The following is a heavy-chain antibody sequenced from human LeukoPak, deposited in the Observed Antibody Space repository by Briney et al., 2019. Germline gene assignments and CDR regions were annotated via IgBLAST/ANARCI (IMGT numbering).Heavy chain of an antibody. CDR3: ARTRSSTWHLLHY. D-gene: IGHD6-13*01. CDR1: GGSISTSY. J-gene: IGHJ4*02. Sequence: SETLSLTCTVSGGSISTSYWNWVRQPPGKGLEWIGYILYSGSTNYNPSLESRVTISVDTSKNQFSLKLTSVTAADTAVYYCARTRSSTWHLLHYWGQGTLVTVSS. CDR2: ILYSGST. V-gene: IGHV4-59*01.